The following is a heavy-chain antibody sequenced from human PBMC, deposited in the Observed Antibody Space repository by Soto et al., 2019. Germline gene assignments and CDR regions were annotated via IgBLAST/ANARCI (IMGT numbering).Heavy chain of an antibody. D-gene: IGHD3-3*01. CDR3: ARGRPILATYYDFWSGQYYFDY. CDR2: IYYSGST. J-gene: IGHJ4*02. Sequence: PSETLSLTCTVSGGSISSYYWSWIRQPPGKGLEWIGYIYYSGSTNYNPSLKSRVTISVDTSKNQFSLKLSSVTAADTAVYYCARGRPILATYYDFWSGQYYFDYWGQGTLVTVSS. V-gene: IGHV4-59*12. CDR1: GGSISSYY.